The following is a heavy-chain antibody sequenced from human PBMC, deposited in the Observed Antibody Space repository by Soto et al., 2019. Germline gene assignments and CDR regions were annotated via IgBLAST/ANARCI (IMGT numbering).Heavy chain of an antibody. CDR2: TYYRSKWFN. CDR3: AKGTGWSLYYFDD. Sequence: QVQLQQSGPRLVEPSQTLSLTCAISGDSVSSDSIAWNWIRQSPSRGLEWLGRTYYRSKWFNDYAPSVKSRITINPDTSKNQFSRQMNSVTPEDTAVYYCAKGTGWSLYYFDDWGQGILVTVSS. V-gene: IGHV6-1*01. J-gene: IGHJ4*02. CDR1: GDSVSSDSIA. D-gene: IGHD6-19*01.